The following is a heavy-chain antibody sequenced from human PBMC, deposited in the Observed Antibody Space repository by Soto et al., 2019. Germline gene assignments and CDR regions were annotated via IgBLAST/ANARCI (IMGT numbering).Heavy chain of an antibody. CDR1: GFTFSSYG. V-gene: IGHV3-30*18. D-gene: IGHD6-6*01. CDR3: AKERYSSSSSRVAGMDV. Sequence: QVQLVESGGGVVQPGRSLRLSCAASGFTFSSYGMHWVRQAPGTGLEWVAVISYDGSNKYYADSVKGRFTISRDNSKNTLYLQMNSLRAEDTAVYYCAKERYSSSSSRVAGMDVWGQGTTVTVSS. CDR2: ISYDGSNK. J-gene: IGHJ6*02.